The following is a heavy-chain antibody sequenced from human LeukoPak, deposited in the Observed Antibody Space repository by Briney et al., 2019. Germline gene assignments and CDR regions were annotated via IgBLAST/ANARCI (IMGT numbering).Heavy chain of an antibody. CDR3: ATYTQHFGAPGGADY. J-gene: IGHJ4*02. CDR1: GFTLSDYW. V-gene: IGHV3-7*01. CDR2: INKDGSEI. Sequence: PGGSLRLPCAVSGFTLSDYWMRWVRQAPGKGLEWVAAINKDGSEIQYVNSVKGRFTISRDNARNSVYPQMTSLGAEDTAVYYCATYTQHFGAPGGADYWGLGTLVTVSS. D-gene: IGHD2-8*02.